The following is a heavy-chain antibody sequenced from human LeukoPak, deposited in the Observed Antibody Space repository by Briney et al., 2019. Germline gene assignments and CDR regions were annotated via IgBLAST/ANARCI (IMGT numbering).Heavy chain of an antibody. CDR2: ISYDGSNK. D-gene: IGHD4-17*01. CDR1: GFTFSSYG. J-gene: IGHJ2*01. CDR3: ARGQVTTVTRASWYFDL. V-gene: IGHV3-30*03. Sequence: GGSLRLSCAASGFTFSSYGMHWVRQAPGKGLEWVAVISYDGSNKYYADSVKGRFTISGDNVKNSLYLQMNSLRAEDTAVYYCARGQVTTVTRASWYFDLWGRGTLVTVSS.